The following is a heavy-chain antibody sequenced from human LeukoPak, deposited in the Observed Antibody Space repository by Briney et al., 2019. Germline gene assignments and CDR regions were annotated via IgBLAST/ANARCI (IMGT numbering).Heavy chain of an antibody. D-gene: IGHD3-10*01. CDR1: GGSISSSSYY. V-gene: IGHV4-39*02. CDR3: ARDGLLWFGELSPFGY. Sequence: SETLSLTCTVSGGSISSSSYYWGWIRQPPGKGLEWIGSIYYSGSTYYNPSLKSRVTISVDTSKNQFSLKLSSVTAADTAVYYCARDGLLWFGELSPFGYWGQGTLVTVSS. CDR2: IYYSGST. J-gene: IGHJ4*02.